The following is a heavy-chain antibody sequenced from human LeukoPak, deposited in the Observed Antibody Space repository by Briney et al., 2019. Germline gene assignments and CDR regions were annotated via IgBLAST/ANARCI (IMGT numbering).Heavy chain of an antibody. V-gene: IGHV4-34*01. CDR3: ARKAYGGYGFYFDY. CDR1: GGSFSGYY. D-gene: IGHD5-12*01. Sequence: SETLSLTCAVYGGSFSGYYWSWIRQPPGKGLEWIGEINHSGSTNYNPSLKSRVTISVDTSKNQFPLKLSSVTAADTAVYYCARKAYGGYGFYFDYWGQGTLVTVSS. J-gene: IGHJ4*02. CDR2: INHSGST.